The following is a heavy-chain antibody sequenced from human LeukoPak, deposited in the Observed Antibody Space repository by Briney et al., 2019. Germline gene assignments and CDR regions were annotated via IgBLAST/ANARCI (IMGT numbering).Heavy chain of an antibody. CDR3: ARVPGSRSAFDI. J-gene: IGHJ3*02. Sequence: KPGESLRISCKASGYTFTSYGISWVRQAPGQGLEWMGWISAYNGNTNYAQKLQGRVTMTTDTSTSTAYMELRSLRSDDTAVYYCARVPGSRSAFDIWGQGTMVTISS. D-gene: IGHD1-26*01. CDR2: ISAYNGNT. V-gene: IGHV1-18*01. CDR1: GYTFTSYG.